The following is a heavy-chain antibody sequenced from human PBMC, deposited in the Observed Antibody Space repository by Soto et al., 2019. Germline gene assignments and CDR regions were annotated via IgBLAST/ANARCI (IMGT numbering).Heavy chain of an antibody. J-gene: IGHJ6*02. CDR1: GDSVSSNSYY. V-gene: IGHV4-61*01. CDR2: IYYSGST. Sequence: QVQLQESGPRLVKPSETLSLTCTVSGDSVSSNSYYWSWIRQPPGKGLEFIGYIYYSGSTNYNPSLKGLVTISLDTSKNQFSLRLSSVTAADTAVYYCARAWKQPWGGMDVWGPGTTVTVSS. CDR3: ARAWKQPWGGMDV. D-gene: IGHD6-13*01.